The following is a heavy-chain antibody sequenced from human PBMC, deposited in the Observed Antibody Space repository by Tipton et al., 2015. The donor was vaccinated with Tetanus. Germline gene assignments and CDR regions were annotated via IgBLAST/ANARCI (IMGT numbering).Heavy chain of an antibody. CDR1: GFTFSSYA. CDR3: AKAYLGPLPGAHPSEYFQH. D-gene: IGHD2-21*02. Sequence: SLRLSCAASGFTFSSYAMSWVRQAPGKGLEWVSAISGSGGSTYYADSVKGRFTISRDNSKNTLYLQMNSLRAEDTAVYYCAKAYLGPLPGAHPSEYFQHWGQGTLVTASS. CDR2: ISGSGGST. V-gene: IGHV3-23*01. J-gene: IGHJ1*01.